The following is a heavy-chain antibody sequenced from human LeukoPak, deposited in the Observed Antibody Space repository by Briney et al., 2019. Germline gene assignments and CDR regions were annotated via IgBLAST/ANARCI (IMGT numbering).Heavy chain of an antibody. CDR2: ISGSGDTT. CDR1: VLTFSTYG. Sequence: GGSLRLSCAASVLTFSTYGMTWVRLVPGKGLEWVSGISGSGDTTYYADSVKGRFTISRDNSKSTLFLQMNSLRVEDTAIYYCAKDRGYWGQGTLVTVSS. J-gene: IGHJ4*02. CDR3: AKDRGY. V-gene: IGHV3-23*01.